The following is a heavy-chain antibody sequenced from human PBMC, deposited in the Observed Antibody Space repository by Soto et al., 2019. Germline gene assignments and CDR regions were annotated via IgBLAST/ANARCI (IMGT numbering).Heavy chain of an antibody. V-gene: IGHV1-69*12. CDR2: IIHIFGTA. D-gene: IGHD3-22*01. J-gene: IGHJ5*02. Sequence: QVQLVQSGAEVKKPGSSVKVSCKASGGTFSSYAISWVREAPGQGLEWMGGIIHIFGTANYAKKFQGRVTITADESTSTAYMQMSSLRSEDTAVYYCARVVEGSSGYYFPWGQGTLVTVSS. CDR3: ARVVEGSSGYYFP. CDR1: GGTFSSYA.